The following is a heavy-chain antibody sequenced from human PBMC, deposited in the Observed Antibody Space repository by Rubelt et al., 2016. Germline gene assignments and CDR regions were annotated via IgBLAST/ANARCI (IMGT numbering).Heavy chain of an antibody. CDR3: ASFSSLRDY. D-gene: IGHD2-2*01. CDR2: INPNTGAI. Sequence: QVQLVQSGAEMKKPGASVKVSCKASGYTFTAYYMHWVRQAPGHRLEWMGRINPNTGAINYAQNFQGRVTLTRDTSISTAYMELSKLRSDDTAVYYCASFSSLRDYWGQGTLVTVSS. CDR1: GYTFTAYY. V-gene: IGHV1-2*06. J-gene: IGHJ4*02.